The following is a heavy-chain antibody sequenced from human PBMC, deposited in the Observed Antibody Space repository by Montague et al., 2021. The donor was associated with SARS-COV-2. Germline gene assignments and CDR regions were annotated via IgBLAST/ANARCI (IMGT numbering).Heavy chain of an antibody. J-gene: IGHJ1*01. V-gene: IGHV4-61*01. D-gene: IGHD3-22*01. CDR2: ISYSGST. CDR1: GASVRSGNSY. Sequence: SETLSLTCTVSGASVRSGNSYWNWIRQPPGKGLEWIGYISYSGSTNYSPSLKSRVTISVDTSKNQLSLKVISATAADTAVYYCARMGSESVGYYYIYPYWGQGTLVTVSS. CDR3: ARMGSESVGYYYIYPY.